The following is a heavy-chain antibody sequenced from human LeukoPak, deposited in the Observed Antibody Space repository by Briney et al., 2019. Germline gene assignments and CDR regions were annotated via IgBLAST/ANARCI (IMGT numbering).Heavy chain of an antibody. Sequence: SGPTLVNPTQTLTLTCTFSGFSLSTSGVGVGWIRQPPGKALEWLALIYWNDDKRHSPSLKSRLTNTKDTSKNQVVLTMTNMDPVDAATYYCAQLGYCSSTSCPAAGYWGQGTLVTVSS. CDR3: AQLGYCSSTSCPAAGY. J-gene: IGHJ4*02. D-gene: IGHD2-2*01. V-gene: IGHV2-5*01. CDR2: IYWNDDK. CDR1: GFSLSTSGVG.